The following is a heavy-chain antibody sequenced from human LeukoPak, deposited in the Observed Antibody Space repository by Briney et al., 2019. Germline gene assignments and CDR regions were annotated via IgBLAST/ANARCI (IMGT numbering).Heavy chain of an antibody. V-gene: IGHV4-59*01. CDR1: SVSLTNYY. J-gene: IGHJ4*02. D-gene: IGHD6-13*01. CDR3: ARIGSTWYNFFDY. CDR2: IFFSGTT. Sequence: SETLSLTCTVSSVSLTNYYWSWIRQPPGKGLEWIGYIFFSGTTNYNPSLKSRVTISVDTSKNQFSLKMTSVTAADTAVYFCARIGSTWYNFFDYWGQGTLVTFSS.